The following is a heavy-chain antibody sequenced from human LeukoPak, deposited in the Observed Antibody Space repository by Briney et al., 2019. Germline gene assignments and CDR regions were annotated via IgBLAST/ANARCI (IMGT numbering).Heavy chain of an antibody. CDR3: ARGDYGDYLIYPQFDY. CDR1: GGTFSSYA. D-gene: IGHD4-17*01. Sequence: SVKVSCKASGGTFSSYAISWVRQAPGQGLEWMGGFIPIFGTANYAQKFQGRVTITADESTSTAYMELSSLRSEDTAVYYCARGDYGDYLIYPQFDYWGQGTLVTVSS. J-gene: IGHJ4*02. V-gene: IGHV1-69*13. CDR2: FIPIFGTA.